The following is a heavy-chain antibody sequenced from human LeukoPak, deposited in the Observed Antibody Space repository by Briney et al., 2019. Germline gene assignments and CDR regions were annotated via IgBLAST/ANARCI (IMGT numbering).Heavy chain of an antibody. CDR1: GGSFSGYY. V-gene: IGHV4-34*01. D-gene: IGHD2-15*01. CDR3: ARPYCSGGSCYSGLQH. J-gene: IGHJ1*01. Sequence: SETLSLTCAVYGGSFSGYYWSWIRQPPGKGLECIGEINHSGSTNYNPSRKSRVTISVDTSKNQFSLKLSSVTAADTAVYYCARPYCSGGSCYSGLQHWGQGTLVTVSS. CDR2: INHSGST.